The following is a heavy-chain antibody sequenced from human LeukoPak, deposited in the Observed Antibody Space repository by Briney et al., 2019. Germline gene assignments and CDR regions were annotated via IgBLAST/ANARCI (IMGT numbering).Heavy chain of an antibody. CDR1: GFTFSSYA. Sequence: GGSLRLSCAASGFTFSSYAMSWVRQAPGKGMEWVSAISGSGGSTYYADSVKGLFTISRDNSKNTLYLKMNSLRAEDTAVYYCAKDRHPGYSYGFDYWGQGTLVTVSS. J-gene: IGHJ4*02. D-gene: IGHD5-18*01. CDR2: ISGSGGST. CDR3: AKDRHPGYSYGFDY. V-gene: IGHV3-23*01.